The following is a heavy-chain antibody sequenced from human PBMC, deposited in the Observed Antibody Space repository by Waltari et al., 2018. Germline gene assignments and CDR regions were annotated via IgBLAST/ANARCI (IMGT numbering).Heavy chain of an antibody. Sequence: QVQLQESGPGLVKPSETLSLTCTVSGGSISSYYWSWIRQPAGNGLEWIGRIYTSGVTNYTPALNSRVTRSVDTAKNQFSLKLSSVTAADTAVYYCARGGYDSSGYYINYFDYGGQGTLVTVSS. J-gene: IGHJ4*02. V-gene: IGHV4-4*07. D-gene: IGHD3-22*01. CDR2: IYTSGVT. CDR3: ARGGYDSSGYYINYFDY. CDR1: GGSISSYY.